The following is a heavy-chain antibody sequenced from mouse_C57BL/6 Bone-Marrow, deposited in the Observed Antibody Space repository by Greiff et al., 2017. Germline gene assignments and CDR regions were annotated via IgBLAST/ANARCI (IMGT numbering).Heavy chain of an antibody. CDR3: ARSYDGYFFAY. CDR1: GYAFSSSW. V-gene: IGHV1-82*01. CDR2: IYPGDGDT. Sequence: QVQLQQSGPELVKPGASVKISCKASGYAFSSSWMNWVKQRPGKGLEWIGRIYPGDGDTNYNGKFKGKATLTADKSSSTAYMQLSSLTSEDYAVYCCARSYDGYFFAYWGQGTLVTVSA. J-gene: IGHJ3*01. D-gene: IGHD2-3*01.